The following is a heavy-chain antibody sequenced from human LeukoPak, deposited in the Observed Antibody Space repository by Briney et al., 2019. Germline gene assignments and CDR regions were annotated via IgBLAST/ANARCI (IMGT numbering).Heavy chain of an antibody. Sequence: PGGSLRLPCAASGFTFSSYGMHWVRQAPGKGLEWVAVISYDGSNKYYADSVKGRFTISRDNSKNTLYLQMNSLRAEDTAVYYCASDILTGLDAFDIWGQGTMVTVSS. D-gene: IGHD3-9*01. CDR1: GFTFSSYG. V-gene: IGHV3-30*03. CDR3: ASDILTGLDAFDI. CDR2: ISYDGSNK. J-gene: IGHJ3*02.